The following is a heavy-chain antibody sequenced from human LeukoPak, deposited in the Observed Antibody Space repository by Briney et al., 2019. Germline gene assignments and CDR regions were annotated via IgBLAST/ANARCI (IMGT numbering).Heavy chain of an antibody. J-gene: IGHJ4*02. CDR2: IIPFFGSA. Sequence: ASVTVSCKASGGTFNTFAISWVRQAPGPGLEWIGGIIPFFGSANYALRFQDRFTITTDESTTTAYMELNSLTSDDTAVYYCARPDFSGFDWGFDFWGQGTLITVSS. V-gene: IGHV1-69*05. CDR1: GGTFNTFA. D-gene: IGHD5-12*01. CDR3: ARPDFSGFDWGFDF.